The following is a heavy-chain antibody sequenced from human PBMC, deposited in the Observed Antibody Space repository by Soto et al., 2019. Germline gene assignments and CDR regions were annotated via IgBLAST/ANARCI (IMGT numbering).Heavy chain of an antibody. Sequence: SVKVSCKASGGTFSSYAISWVRQAPGQGPEWMGGIIPIFGTANYAQKFQGRVTITADESTSTAYMELSSLRSEDTAVYYCVLGYYYDSSGYYYYGMDVWGQGTSVTVSS. J-gene: IGHJ6*02. CDR1: GGTFSSYA. CDR3: VLGYYYDSSGYYYYGMDV. V-gene: IGHV1-69*13. D-gene: IGHD3-22*01. CDR2: IIPIFGTA.